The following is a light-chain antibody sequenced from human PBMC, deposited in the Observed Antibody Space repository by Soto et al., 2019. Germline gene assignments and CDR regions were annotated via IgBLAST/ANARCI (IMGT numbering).Light chain of an antibody. CDR3: QSYDGSLSGWV. CDR2: GNS. V-gene: IGLV1-40*01. CDR1: SSNIGAGYD. J-gene: IGLJ3*02. Sequence: QSVLTQPPSVSGAPGQRVTISCTGSSSNIGAGYDVHWYQQLPGTVPKLLISGNSNRPSGVPDRVSGSKSGTSASLAIAGLQAEDEADYYCQSYDGSLSGWVFGGGTKLTVL.